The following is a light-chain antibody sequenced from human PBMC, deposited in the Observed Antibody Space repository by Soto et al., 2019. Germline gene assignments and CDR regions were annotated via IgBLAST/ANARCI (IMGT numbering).Light chain of an antibody. CDR1: SSDVGGYNY. Sequence: QSALTQPPSASGSPGQSVTISCTGTSSDVGGYNYVSWYQQHPGKAPKLMIYEVSKRPSGVPDRFSGSKSGNTASLTVSGRQAEDEADYYCSSYAGSNANVVFGGGTKRTVL. J-gene: IGLJ2*01. V-gene: IGLV2-8*01. CDR3: SSYAGSNANVV. CDR2: EVS.